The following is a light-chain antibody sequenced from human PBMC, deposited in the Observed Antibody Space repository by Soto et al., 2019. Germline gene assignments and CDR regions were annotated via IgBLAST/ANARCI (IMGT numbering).Light chain of an antibody. CDR1: QSFTSW. Sequence: DIQMTQSPSTLSASVGDRVTITCRDSQSFTSWLAWYQQKPGKAPTLLIHKASNLQSGVPSRFSGSESGTEFTLTISSLQPDDFATYYCQQYNSYPWTFGQGTKVDIK. CDR2: KAS. V-gene: IGKV1-5*03. CDR3: QQYNSYPWT. J-gene: IGKJ1*01.